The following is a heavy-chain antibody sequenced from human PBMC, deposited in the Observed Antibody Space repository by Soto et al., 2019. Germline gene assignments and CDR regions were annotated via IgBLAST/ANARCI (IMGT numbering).Heavy chain of an antibody. J-gene: IGHJ6*02. Sequence: GGSLRLSCAASGFTFSSYGMHWVRQAPGKGLEWVAVISYDGSNKYYADSVKGRFTISRDNSKSTLYLQMNSLRAEDTAVYYCAKVIVVVPAALFGMDVWGQGTTVTVSS. V-gene: IGHV3-30*18. CDR3: AKVIVVVPAALFGMDV. CDR1: GFTFSSYG. D-gene: IGHD2-2*01. CDR2: ISYDGSNK.